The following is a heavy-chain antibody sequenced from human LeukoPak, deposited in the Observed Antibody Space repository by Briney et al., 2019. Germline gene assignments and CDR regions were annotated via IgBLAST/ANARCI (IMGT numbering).Heavy chain of an antibody. CDR2: VYTSGST. CDR3: ARSSIVVLPAALKVYYYYMDV. J-gene: IGHJ6*03. V-gene: IGHV4-4*07. CDR1: GGSISTYY. D-gene: IGHD2-2*01. Sequence: SETLSLTCTVSGGSISTYYWSWIRQPAGKGLEWIGRVYTSGSTNYNPSLKSRVTMSLDTSKNQFSLRLSSVTAADTAVYYCARSSIVVLPAALKVYYYYMDVWGKGTTVTVSS.